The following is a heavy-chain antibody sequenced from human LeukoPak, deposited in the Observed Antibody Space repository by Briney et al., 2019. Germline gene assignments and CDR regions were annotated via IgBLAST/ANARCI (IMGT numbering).Heavy chain of an antibody. Sequence: PGGSLRLSCTVSGFTSSSYSMNWVRQAPGKGLEWVSYISSGSVTIYYADSVKGRFTISRDNAKNSLYLQMNSLRDEDTAVYYCARLYCSGGSCPQDYWGRGTLVTVSS. J-gene: IGHJ4*02. V-gene: IGHV3-48*02. CDR1: GFTSSSYS. CDR3: ARLYCSGGSCPQDY. D-gene: IGHD2-15*01. CDR2: ISSGSVTI.